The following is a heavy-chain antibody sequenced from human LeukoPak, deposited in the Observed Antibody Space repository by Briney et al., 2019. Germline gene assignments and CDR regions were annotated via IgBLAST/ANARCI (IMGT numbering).Heavy chain of an antibody. CDR3: ARVRGYCTNGVCQWRPDFDY. CDR1: GFTFSSYE. J-gene: IGHJ4*02. V-gene: IGHV3-48*03. D-gene: IGHD2-8*01. Sequence: GGSLRLSCAASGFTFSSYEMNWVRQAPGKGLEWVSYISSSGSTIYYADSVKGRFTISRDNAKNSLYLQMNSLGAEDTAVYYCARVRGYCTNGVCQWRPDFDYWGQGTLVTVSS. CDR2: ISSSGSTI.